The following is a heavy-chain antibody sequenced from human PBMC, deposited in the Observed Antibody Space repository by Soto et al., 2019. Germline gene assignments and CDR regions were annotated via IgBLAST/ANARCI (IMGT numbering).Heavy chain of an antibody. CDR1: GYTFASYG. J-gene: IGHJ3*02. CDR3: ALPRAMDAFHI. V-gene: IGHV1-18*01. D-gene: IGHD2-2*01. Sequence: ASVKVSCKASGYTFASYGISWVRQAPGQGLEWMGWISGYNSDTKYTQKFQGRVTMATDTSTSTAYMELRSLRSDDTAVYYCALPRAMDAFHIWGQGTVVTVSS. CDR2: ISGYNSDT.